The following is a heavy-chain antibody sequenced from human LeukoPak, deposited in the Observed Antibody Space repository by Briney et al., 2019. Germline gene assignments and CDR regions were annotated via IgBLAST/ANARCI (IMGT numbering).Heavy chain of an antibody. D-gene: IGHD6-13*01. CDR3: AKGVKAATGAPTDY. CDR1: GFTFDDYA. V-gene: IGHV3-9*01. CDR2: ISWNSGSI. J-gene: IGHJ4*02. Sequence: GRSLRLSCAASGFTFDDYAMHWVRQAPGKGLEWVSGISWNSGSIGYADSVKGRFTISRDNAKNSLYLQMNSLRAEDTALYYCAKGVKAATGAPTDYCGQGTLVTVSS.